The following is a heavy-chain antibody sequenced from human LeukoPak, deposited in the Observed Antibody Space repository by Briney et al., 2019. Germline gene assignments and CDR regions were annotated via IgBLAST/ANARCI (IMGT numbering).Heavy chain of an antibody. D-gene: IGHD3-22*01. CDR3: AKGLNYYGTSGWDS. Sequence: GGSLRLSCAASGFTVSSNYMSWVRQAPGKGLEWVSGISWNSGSIGYADSVKGRFTISRDNAENSLYVQMNSLRAEDTALYYCAKGLNYYGTSGWDSWGQGTLVSVSS. CDR2: ISWNSGSI. J-gene: IGHJ4*02. V-gene: IGHV3-9*01. CDR1: GFTVSSNY.